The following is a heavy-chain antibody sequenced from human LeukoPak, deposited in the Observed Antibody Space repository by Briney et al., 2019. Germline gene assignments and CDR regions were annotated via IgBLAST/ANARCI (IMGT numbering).Heavy chain of an antibody. V-gene: IGHV3-23*01. D-gene: IGHD6-13*01. Sequence: GGSLRLSCAASGFTFSSYAMSWVRQAPGKGLEWVSAISGSGGSTYYADSVKGRFTISRDNSKNTLYLQMNSLRAEDTAVYYCAKSDYSSSWYERSFDYWGQGTLVTVSS. CDR3: AKSDYSSSWYERSFDY. CDR2: ISGSGGST. CDR1: GFTFSSYA. J-gene: IGHJ4*02.